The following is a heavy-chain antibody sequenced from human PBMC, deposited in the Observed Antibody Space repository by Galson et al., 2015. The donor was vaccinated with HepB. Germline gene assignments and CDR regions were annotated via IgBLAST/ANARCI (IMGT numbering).Heavy chain of an antibody. CDR3: ARGRSSSWKYFHP. D-gene: IGHD6-13*01. Sequence: SVKVSCKASGHSFTSYAIHWVRQAPGQGLEWMGWINAGNGNTKYSQKFQGRVTITRDTSASTAYVEVRSLRSEDTAVYYCARGRSSSWKYFHPWGQGTLVSVSS. V-gene: IGHV1-3*01. CDR2: INAGNGNT. CDR1: GHSFTSYA. J-gene: IGHJ1*01.